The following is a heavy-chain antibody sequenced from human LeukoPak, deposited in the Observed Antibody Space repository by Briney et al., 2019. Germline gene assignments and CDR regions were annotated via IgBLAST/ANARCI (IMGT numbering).Heavy chain of an antibody. Sequence: GGSLRLSCAASGFTFSSYAMSWVRRAQGKGLEWVSAISGSGGSIYYADSVKGRFTISRDNSKNTLYLQMNSLRAEDTAVYYCAKDRWGCSSTSCYDGYFDYWGQGTLVTVSS. CDR1: GFTFSSYA. D-gene: IGHD2-2*01. CDR3: AKDRWGCSSTSCYDGYFDY. J-gene: IGHJ4*02. V-gene: IGHV3-23*01. CDR2: ISGSGGSI.